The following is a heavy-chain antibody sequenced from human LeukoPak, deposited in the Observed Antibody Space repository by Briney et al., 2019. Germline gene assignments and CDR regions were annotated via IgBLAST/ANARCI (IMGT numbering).Heavy chain of an antibody. CDR3: ARDPSAAGIGNFQH. CDR2: ISYDGSNK. V-gene: IGHV3-30-3*01. Sequence: PGRSLRLSCAASGFTFSSYTMHWVRQAPGKGLEWVAVISYDGSNKYYADSVKGRFTISRDNSKNTLYLQMNSLRAEDTAVYYCARDPSAAGIGNFQHWGQGTLVTVSS. CDR1: GFTFSSYT. D-gene: IGHD6-13*01. J-gene: IGHJ1*01.